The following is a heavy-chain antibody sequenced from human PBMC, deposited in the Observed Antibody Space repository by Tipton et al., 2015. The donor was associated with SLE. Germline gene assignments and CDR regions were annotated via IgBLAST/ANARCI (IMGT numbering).Heavy chain of an antibody. CDR2: INTNTGNP. V-gene: IGHV7-4-1*02. Sequence: VQLVQSGSQLKKPGTSVTVSCLASGYSINTYVIDWVRQAPGQGLEWMGWINTNTGNPTYAQDFTGRFVFSLDKSANTAYLQITSLKPEDTALYYCARHASNWPSYYNYGVDVWGQGTTITVSS. D-gene: IGHD6-13*01. J-gene: IGHJ6*02. CDR3: ARHASNWPSYYNYGVDV. CDR1: GYSINTYV.